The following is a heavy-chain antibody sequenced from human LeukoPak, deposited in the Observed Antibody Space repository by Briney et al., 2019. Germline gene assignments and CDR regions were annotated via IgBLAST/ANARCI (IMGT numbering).Heavy chain of an antibody. V-gene: IGHV3-23*01. D-gene: IGHD3-3*01. Sequence: GVSLRPSCTASGFTFSSYAMSWVRHAPVKVLETVSAISVSGGSTYYGDSVKGRFTISRENSKNTLYPKMNSLRAEDTAVYYCANSYDFWSGYSDYWGQGTLVTVSS. CDR1: GFTFSSYA. CDR3: ANSYDFWSGYSDY. CDR2: ISVSGGST. J-gene: IGHJ4*02.